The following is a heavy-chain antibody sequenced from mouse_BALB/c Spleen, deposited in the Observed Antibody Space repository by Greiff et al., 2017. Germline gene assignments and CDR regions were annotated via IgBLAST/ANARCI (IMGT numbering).Heavy chain of an antibody. D-gene: IGHD2-3*01. V-gene: IGHV8-12*01. CDR3: ARPHDGSYAMDY. CDR2: IYWDDDK. CDR1: GFSLSTSGMG. Sequence: QVTLKVSGPGILQPSQTLSLTCSFSGFSLSTSGMGVSWIRQPSGKGLEWLAHIYWDDDKRYNPSLKSRLTISKDTSRNQVFLKITSVDTADTATYYCARPHDGSYAMDYWGQGTSVTVSS. J-gene: IGHJ4*01.